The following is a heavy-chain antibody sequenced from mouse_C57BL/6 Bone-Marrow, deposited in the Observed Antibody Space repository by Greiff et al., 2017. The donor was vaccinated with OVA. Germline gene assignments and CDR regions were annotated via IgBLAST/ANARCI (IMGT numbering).Heavy chain of an antibody. Sequence: EVQVVESGGGLVKPGGSLKLSCAASGFTFSSYAMSWVRQTPEKRLEWVATISDGGSYTYYPDNVKGRFTISRDNAKNNLYLQMSHLKSEDTAMYYCARDRVGYFDYWGQGTTLTVSS. D-gene: IGHD1-1*02. J-gene: IGHJ2*01. CDR3: ARDRVGYFDY. CDR1: GFTFSSYA. CDR2: ISDGGSYT. V-gene: IGHV5-4*01.